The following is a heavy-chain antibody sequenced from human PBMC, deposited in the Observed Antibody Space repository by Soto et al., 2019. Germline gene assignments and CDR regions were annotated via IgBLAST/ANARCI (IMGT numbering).Heavy chain of an antibody. CDR1: GASLSDFY. J-gene: IGHJ5*02. CDR3: ARHGVSNWFDT. D-gene: IGHD3-16*01. CDR2: IYHSGST. Sequence: SETLSLTCTVSGASLSDFYWSWVRQPPGKGLEWIGYIYHSGSTKYNPSLKSRITMSIDTSKKQMSLQMTSVAAADTAVYYCARHGVSNWFDTWGQGILVTVSS. V-gene: IGHV4-59*08.